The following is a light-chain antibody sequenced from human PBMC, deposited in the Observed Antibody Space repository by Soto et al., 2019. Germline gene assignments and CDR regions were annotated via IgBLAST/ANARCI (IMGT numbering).Light chain of an antibody. CDR1: QSVSST. CDR2: GAS. CDR3: QQYNSWPSIT. J-gene: IGKJ5*01. Sequence: TMKKQSAPKMSVYPGEGAIHGCRASQSVSSTLAWYQQKPGQAPRLLIYGASTRATGIPARFSGSGSGTEFTLTIRSLQSEDFAVYSCQQYNSWPSITLGQGTRLEI. V-gene: IGKV3-15*01.